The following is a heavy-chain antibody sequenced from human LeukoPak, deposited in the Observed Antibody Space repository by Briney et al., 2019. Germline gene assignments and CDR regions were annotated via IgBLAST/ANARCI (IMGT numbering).Heavy chain of an antibody. CDR3: ARPRVEVGAMEDGAFDI. CDR1: GYTFTSYY. Sequence: ALVKVSCKASGYTFTSYYMHWVRQAPGQGLEWMGIINPSGGSTSYAQKFQGRVTMTRDTSTSTAYMELRSLRSDDTAVYYCARPRVEVGAMEDGAFDIWGQGTMVTVSS. V-gene: IGHV1-46*01. J-gene: IGHJ3*02. CDR2: INPSGGST. D-gene: IGHD1-26*01.